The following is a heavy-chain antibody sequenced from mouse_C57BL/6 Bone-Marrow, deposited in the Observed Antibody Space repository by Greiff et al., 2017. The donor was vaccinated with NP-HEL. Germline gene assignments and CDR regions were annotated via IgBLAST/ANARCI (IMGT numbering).Heavy chain of an antibody. CDR1: GFTIKNTY. CDR3: ARIYYGNCGAMDC. D-gene: IGHD2-1*01. V-gene: IGHV14-3*01. Sequence: VQLQQSVAELVRPGASVKLSCTASGFTIKNTYMHWVKQRPEQGLEWIGRIDPANGNTKYAPKFQGKATITADTSSNTAYLQLSSLTSEDTAIDYCARIYYGNCGAMDCWGKGTSVTVSS. CDR2: IDPANGNT. J-gene: IGHJ4*01.